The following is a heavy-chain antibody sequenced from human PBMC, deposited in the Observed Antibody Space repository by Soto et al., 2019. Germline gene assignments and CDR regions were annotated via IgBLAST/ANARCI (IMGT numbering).Heavy chain of an antibody. CDR2: ISGSGDST. Sequence: GGSLRLSCAASGFTFSSYAMSWVRQAPGKGLEWVSVISGSGDSTYYADSVKGRFTISRDNSKNTLYLQMNSLKIEDTAVYYCTTTWELLLYFDNWGQGTLVTVSS. D-gene: IGHD2-15*01. CDR1: GFTFSSYA. V-gene: IGHV3-23*01. CDR3: TTTWELLLYFDN. J-gene: IGHJ4*02.